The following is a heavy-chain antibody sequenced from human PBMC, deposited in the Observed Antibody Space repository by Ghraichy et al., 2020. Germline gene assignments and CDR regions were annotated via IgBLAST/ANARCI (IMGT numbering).Heavy chain of an antibody. CDR1: GFTFSSYS. Sequence: GGSLRLSCAASGFTFSSYSMNWVRQAPGKGLEWVSYISSTSSPIYYADSVKGRFIISRDNAKNSLYLQMNSLRDEDTAVYYCATWGGSSGGYWGQGTLVTVSS. CDR3: ATWGGSSGGY. CDR2: ISSTSSPI. J-gene: IGHJ4*02. V-gene: IGHV3-48*02. D-gene: IGHD1-26*01.